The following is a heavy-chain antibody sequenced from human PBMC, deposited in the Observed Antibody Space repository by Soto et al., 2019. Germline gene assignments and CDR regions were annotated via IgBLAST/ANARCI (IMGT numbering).Heavy chain of an antibody. CDR2: INHSGST. Sequence: SETLSLTCAVYGGSFSGYYWSWIRQPPGKGLEWIGEINHSGSTNYNPSLKSRVTISVDTSKNQFSLKLSSVTAADTAVYYCARGPSAYGSGSYYNVRTDYWGQGTLVTVSS. CDR1: GGSFSGYY. V-gene: IGHV4-34*01. J-gene: IGHJ4*02. CDR3: ARGPSAYGSGSYYNVRTDY. D-gene: IGHD3-10*01.